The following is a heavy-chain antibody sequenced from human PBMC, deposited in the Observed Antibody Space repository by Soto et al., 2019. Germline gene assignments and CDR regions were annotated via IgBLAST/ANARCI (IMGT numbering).Heavy chain of an antibody. D-gene: IGHD3-9*01. Sequence: GGSLRLSCAASGFTFSSYSMNWVRQAPGKGLEWVADISSNSSTIYYADSVKGRFTISRDNSKNSLYLQMNSLRAEDTAVYYCAKAKLFYDILTGYPDYWGQGTLVTVSS. J-gene: IGHJ4*02. V-gene: IGHV3-48*01. CDR1: GFTFSSYS. CDR2: ISSNSSTI. CDR3: AKAKLFYDILTGYPDY.